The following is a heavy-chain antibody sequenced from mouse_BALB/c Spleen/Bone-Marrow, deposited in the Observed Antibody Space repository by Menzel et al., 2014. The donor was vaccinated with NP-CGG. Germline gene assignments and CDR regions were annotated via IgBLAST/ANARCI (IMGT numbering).Heavy chain of an antibody. CDR1: GYSITSGYY. J-gene: IGHJ4*01. D-gene: IGHD1-1*02. CDR2: ISYDGSN. CDR3: AVYYGTPYAMDY. V-gene: IGHV3-6*02. Sequence: EVQRVESGPGLVKPSQSLSLTCSVTGYSITSGYYWNWIRQFPGNRLEWMGYISYDGSNNYNSSLKNRISITRGTSKNQFFLKLNSVTTEDTATYYCAVYYGTPYAMDYWGQGTSVTVSS.